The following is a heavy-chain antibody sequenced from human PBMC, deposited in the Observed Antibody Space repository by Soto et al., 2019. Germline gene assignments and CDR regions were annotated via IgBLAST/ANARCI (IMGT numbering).Heavy chain of an antibody. V-gene: IGHV1-2*02. CDR2: INPNSGGT. D-gene: IGHD2-2*01. J-gene: IGHJ6*02. CDR3: ARERIVEVPAAIAYYYYGMDV. Sequence: GASVKVSCKASGYTLTVYYMHWVRQAPGQGLEWMGWINPNSGGTNYAQKFQGRVNMTRDTSTRTVYMELSSLRSEDTAVYYCARERIVEVPAAIAYYYYGMDVWGQGTTVTVSS. CDR1: GYTLTVYY.